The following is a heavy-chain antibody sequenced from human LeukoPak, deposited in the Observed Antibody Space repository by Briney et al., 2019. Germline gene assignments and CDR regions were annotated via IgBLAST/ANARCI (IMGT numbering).Heavy chain of an antibody. J-gene: IGHJ6*03. D-gene: IGHD6-19*01. CDR2: ISGSGGST. Sequence: GGSLRLSCAASGFTFSSYAMSWVRQAPGKGLEWVSAISGSGGSTYYADSVKGRFTISRDNSKNTLYLQMNSLRAEDTAVYYCARDGSGWYLYYYYYYMDVWGKGTTVTVSS. V-gene: IGHV3-23*01. CDR3: ARDGSGWYLYYYYYYMDV. CDR1: GFTFSSYA.